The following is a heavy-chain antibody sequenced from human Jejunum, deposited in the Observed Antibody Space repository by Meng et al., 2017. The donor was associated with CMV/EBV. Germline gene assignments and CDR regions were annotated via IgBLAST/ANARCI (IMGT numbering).Heavy chain of an antibody. V-gene: IGHV3-72*01. CDR2: ARTKSYSYTK. J-gene: IGHJ4*02. CDR3: VRGTSAWYGVDY. D-gene: IGHD6-19*01. Sequence: EVQLVESGXVLVQPGGSLRLSCGASGFTFSDYAMDWVRQDPGKGLEWVGRARTKSYSYTKDYAASVKGRFTISRDNAKNTLYLQMNNLRADDTGVYYCVRGTSAWYGVDYWGQGTLVTVSS. CDR1: GFTFSDYA.